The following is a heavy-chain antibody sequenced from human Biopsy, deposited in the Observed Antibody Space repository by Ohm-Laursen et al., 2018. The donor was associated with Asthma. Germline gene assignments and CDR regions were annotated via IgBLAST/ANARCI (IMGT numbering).Heavy chain of an antibody. CDR3: ARDFYDSSGYLHFDY. J-gene: IGHJ4*02. D-gene: IGHD3-22*01. V-gene: IGHV3-30*03. Sequence: SSLRLSCTASGFSFNSYGMHWVRQAPGKGLEWVAVMSFDGRQTYYADSVKGRFTISRDNSKNTLYLQMNSLRAEDTAVYYCARDFYDSSGYLHFDYWGQGTLVTVSS. CDR2: MSFDGRQT. CDR1: GFSFNSYG.